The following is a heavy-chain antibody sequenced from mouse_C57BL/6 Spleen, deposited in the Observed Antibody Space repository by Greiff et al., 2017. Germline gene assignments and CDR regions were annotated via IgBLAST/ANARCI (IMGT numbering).Heavy chain of an antibody. CDR1: GYAFSSSW. CDR3: ARITTGGSWFAY. D-gene: IGHD1-1*01. CDR2: IYPGDGDT. V-gene: IGHV1-82*01. J-gene: IGHJ3*01. Sequence: QVQLQQSGPELVKPGASVKISCKASGYAFSSSWMNWVKQRPGKGLEWIGRIYPGDGDTNYNGKFKGKATLTADKSSSTAYMQRSSLTSEDSAVYFCARITTGGSWFAYWGQGTLVTVSA.